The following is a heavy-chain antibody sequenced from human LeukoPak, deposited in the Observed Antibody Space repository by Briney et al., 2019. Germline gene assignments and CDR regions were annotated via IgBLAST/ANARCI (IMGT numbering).Heavy chain of an antibody. Sequence: GGSLRLSCAASGFTVSTNYMTWVRQAPGKGLEWVSVIYSGGSTYYADSVKGRLTISRDNSKNTLYLQMNSLRVEDTAVYYCARVLTGYSPYDAFDIWGQGTMVTVSS. D-gene: IGHD3-9*01. CDR3: ARVLTGYSPYDAFDI. CDR2: IYSGGST. CDR1: GFTVSTNY. J-gene: IGHJ3*02. V-gene: IGHV3-66*01.